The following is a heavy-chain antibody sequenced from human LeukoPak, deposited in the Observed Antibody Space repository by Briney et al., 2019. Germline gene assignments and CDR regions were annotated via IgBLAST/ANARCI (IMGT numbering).Heavy chain of an antibody. J-gene: IGHJ3*02. CDR2: INPSGGST. V-gene: IGHV1-46*01. CDR3: VLIRDAFDI. D-gene: IGHD2-8*02. CDR1: GYTFTTDY. Sequence: GASVKVSCKASGYTFTTDYIHWVRQAPGQGLEWMGIINPSGGSTTYAQKFQGRVIMTGDTSTSTVYMELRSLRSDDTAVYYCVLIRDAFDIWGQGTMVTVSS.